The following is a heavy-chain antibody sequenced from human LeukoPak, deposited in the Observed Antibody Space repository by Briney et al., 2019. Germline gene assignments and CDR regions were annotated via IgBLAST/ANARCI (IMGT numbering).Heavy chain of an antibody. CDR1: EFTFSNYW. Sequence: GSLRLSCAASEFTFSNYWMTWVRQAPGKGLEWVANIKEDGSDKYYVDSVKGRFTISRDNAKNSLYLQMNNLRAEDTAVYYCARDVGYFRFDYWGQGTLVIVSS. J-gene: IGHJ4*02. V-gene: IGHV3-7*01. D-gene: IGHD5-18*01. CDR3: ARDVGYFRFDY. CDR2: IKEDGSDK.